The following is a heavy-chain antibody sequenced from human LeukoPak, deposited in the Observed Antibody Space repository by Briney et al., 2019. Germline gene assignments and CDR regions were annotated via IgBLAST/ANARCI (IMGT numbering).Heavy chain of an antibody. J-gene: IGHJ3*02. Sequence: GGSMRLSCAASGFTFSSYSMNWVRQAPGKGLEWVSSISSSSSYIYYADSVKGRFTISRDNAKNSLYLQMNSLRAEDTAVYYCARDFLGAFDIWGQGTMVTVSS. CDR1: GFTFSSYS. D-gene: IGHD2/OR15-2a*01. CDR3: ARDFLGAFDI. CDR2: ISSSSSYI. V-gene: IGHV3-21*01.